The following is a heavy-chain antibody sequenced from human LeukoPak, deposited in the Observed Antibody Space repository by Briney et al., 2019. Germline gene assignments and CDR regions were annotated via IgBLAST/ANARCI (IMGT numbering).Heavy chain of an antibody. CDR2: IKHSGST. CDR3: ARVGLGTTAFDY. CDR1: GGSFSGYY. Sequence: SETLSLTCAIYGGSFSGYYWNWIRQPPGKGLEWIGEIKHSGSTNYNPSLKSRVTISVDTSKNQFSLKLNSVTAADTAVYYCARVGLGTTAFDYWGQGTLVTVSS. J-gene: IGHJ4*02. D-gene: IGHD1-1*01. V-gene: IGHV4-34*01.